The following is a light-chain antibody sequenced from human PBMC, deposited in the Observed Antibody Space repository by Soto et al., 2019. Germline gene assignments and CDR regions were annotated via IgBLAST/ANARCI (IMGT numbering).Light chain of an antibody. J-gene: IGKJ2*01. V-gene: IGKV1-39*01. CDR2: GSS. Sequence: DIQMTQSPSSLSASVGDRVTIPCRASQSISTLLNWYQPKPGKAPSLLIYGSSTLHTGVPSRFSGSGSGTDFTLTINSLQPEDFATYYGQSSYSTPRSFAQGTNLEIK. CDR3: QSSYSTPRS. CDR1: QSISTL.